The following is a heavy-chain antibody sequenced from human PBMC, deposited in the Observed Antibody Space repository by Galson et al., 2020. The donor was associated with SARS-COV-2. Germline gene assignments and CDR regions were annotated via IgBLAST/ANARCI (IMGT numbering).Heavy chain of an antibody. J-gene: IGHJ4*02. CDR2: ITSGGTV. V-gene: IGHV3-48*04. Sequence: GGSLRLSCAASGFTFSTYNMNWVRQAPGKGLEWVSHITSGGTVHYADSVKGRFTISRDNAKNSLYLQMNNLRADDTAVYYCARGGDNWQNSFDYWGQRALVTVSS. CDR1: GFTFSTYN. D-gene: IGHD1-1*01. CDR3: ARGGDNWQNSFDY.